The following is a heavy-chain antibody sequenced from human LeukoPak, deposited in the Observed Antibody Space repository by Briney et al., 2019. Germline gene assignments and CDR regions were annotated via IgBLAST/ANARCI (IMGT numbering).Heavy chain of an antibody. CDR1: GYTLTSYA. J-gene: IGHJ4*02. Sequence: ASVKVSCKASGYTLTSYAMNWVRQAPGQGLEWMGWINTNTGNPTYAQGFTGRFVFSLDTSVSTAYLQISSLKAEDTAVYYCARETRVVSYDSSGYYDYWGQGTLVTVSS. V-gene: IGHV7-4-1*02. CDR3: ARETRVVSYDSSGYYDY. CDR2: INTNTGNP. D-gene: IGHD3-22*01.